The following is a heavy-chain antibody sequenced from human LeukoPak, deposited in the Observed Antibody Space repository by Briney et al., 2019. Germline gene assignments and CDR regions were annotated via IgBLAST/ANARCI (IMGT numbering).Heavy chain of an antibody. CDR2: IYTSGST. CDR3: ARSAVGMVRGVIITDDAFDI. D-gene: IGHD3-10*01. CDR1: GGSISSYY. J-gene: IGHJ3*02. Sequence: SETLSLTCTVSGGSISSYYWSWIRQPAGKGLEWIGRIYTSGSTNYNPSLKSRVTMSVDTSKNQFSLKLSSVTAADTAVYYCARSAVGMVRGVIITDDAFDIWGQGTMVTVSS. V-gene: IGHV4-4*07.